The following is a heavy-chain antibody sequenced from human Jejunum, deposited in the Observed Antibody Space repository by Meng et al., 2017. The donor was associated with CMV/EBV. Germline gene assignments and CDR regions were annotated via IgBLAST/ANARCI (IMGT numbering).Heavy chain of an antibody. CDR2: VNPNNGGT. CDR3: ARGPWGFDL. J-gene: IGHJ4*02. D-gene: IGHD7-27*01. V-gene: IGHV1-2*02. CDR1: GSTFSNSA. Sequence: VSCKASGSTFSNSATSWVRQAPGQGLEWMGWVNPNNGGTDYAQKFQGRVIMTSDTSISTVCTELSRLTFDDTAVYYCARGPWGFDLWGQGTLVTVSS.